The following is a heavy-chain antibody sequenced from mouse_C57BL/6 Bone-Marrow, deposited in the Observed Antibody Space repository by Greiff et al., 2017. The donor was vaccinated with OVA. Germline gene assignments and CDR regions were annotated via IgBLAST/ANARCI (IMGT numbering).Heavy chain of an antibody. CDR1: GYTFTSYW. Sequence: QVQLQQPGAELVKPGASVKVSCKASGYTFTSYWMHWVKQRPGQGLEWIGRFHPSDSDTNYNQKFKGKATLTVDKSSSTAYMQLSSLTSEYSAVYYCAIYGSSYPFYAMDYWGQGTSVTVSS. CDR3: AIYGSSYPFYAMDY. CDR2: FHPSDSDT. D-gene: IGHD1-1*01. V-gene: IGHV1-74*01. J-gene: IGHJ4*01.